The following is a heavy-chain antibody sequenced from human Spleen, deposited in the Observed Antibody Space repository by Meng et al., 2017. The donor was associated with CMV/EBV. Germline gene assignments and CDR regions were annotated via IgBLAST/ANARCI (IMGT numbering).Heavy chain of an antibody. CDR2: INHSGSP. D-gene: IGHD3-10*01. J-gene: IGHJ6*02. CDR1: GGSFSGYY. Sequence: SETLSLTCAVYGGSFSGYYWNWIRQPPGKGLEWIGEINHSGSPNYNPSLKSRVTISVDTSKKQFSLKLSSVTAADTAVYYCARGVTDTLSVVITGMDVWGQGTTVTVSS. CDR3: ARGVTDTLSVVITGMDV. V-gene: IGHV4-34*01.